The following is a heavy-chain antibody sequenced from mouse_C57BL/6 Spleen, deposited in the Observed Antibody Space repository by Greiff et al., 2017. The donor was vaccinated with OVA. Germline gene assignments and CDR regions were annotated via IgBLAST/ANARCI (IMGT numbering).Heavy chain of an antibody. V-gene: IGHV1-82*01. CDR3: ALMSLFDY. CDR1: GYAFSSSW. Sequence: QVQLKESGPELVKPGASVKISCKASGYAFSSSWMNWVKQRPGKGLEWIGRIYPGDGDTNYNGKFKGKATLTADKSSSTAYMQLSSLTSEDSAVYFCALMSLFDYWGQGTTLTVSS. J-gene: IGHJ2*01. CDR2: IYPGDGDT.